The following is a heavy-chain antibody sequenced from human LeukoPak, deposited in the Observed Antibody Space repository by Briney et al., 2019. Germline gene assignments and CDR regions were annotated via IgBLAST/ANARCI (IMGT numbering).Heavy chain of an antibody. V-gene: IGHV3-30*02. CDR3: AKLCNPGELVDY. J-gene: IGHJ4*02. Sequence: GGSLKLSCAASGFTFSSYGMHWVRQAPGKGLEWVAFIRYDGSNKYYADSVKGRFTISRDNSKNTLYLQMNSLRAEDTAVYYCAKLCNPGELVDYWGQGTLVTVSS. D-gene: IGHD3-10*01. CDR1: GFTFSSYG. CDR2: IRYDGSNK.